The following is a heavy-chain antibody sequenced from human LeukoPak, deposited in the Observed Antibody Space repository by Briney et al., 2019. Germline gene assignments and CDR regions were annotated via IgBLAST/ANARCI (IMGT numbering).Heavy chain of an antibody. V-gene: IGHV3-30*14. CDR2: ISKDTRNK. CDR3: VRDDRGYSGYHFDY. Sequence: GRSLRLSCAASGFTFSNYALHWVRQAPGKGPEWVAFISKDTRNKNYPDSVEGRFTVSRDNSKNTLYLQMNSLRAEDTAMYYCVRDDRGYSGYHFDYWGQGTLVTVSS. CDR1: GFTFSNYA. J-gene: IGHJ4*02. D-gene: IGHD5-12*01.